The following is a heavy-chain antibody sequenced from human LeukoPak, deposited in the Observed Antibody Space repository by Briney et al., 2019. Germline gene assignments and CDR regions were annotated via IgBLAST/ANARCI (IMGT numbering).Heavy chain of an antibody. CDR3: AGNPRRLWFGELLSFYNYYGMDV. V-gene: IGHV4-34*01. Sequence: SETLSLTCAVYGGSFSGYYWSWIRQPPGKGLEWVGEINHSGSTNYNPSLKSRVTISVDTSKNQFSLKLSSVTAADTAVYYCAGNPRRLWFGELLSFYNYYGMDVWGQGTTVTVSS. CDR1: GGSFSGYY. CDR2: INHSGST. D-gene: IGHD3-10*01. J-gene: IGHJ6*02.